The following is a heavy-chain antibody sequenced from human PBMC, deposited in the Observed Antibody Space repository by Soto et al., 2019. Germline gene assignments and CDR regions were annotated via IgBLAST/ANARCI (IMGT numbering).Heavy chain of an antibody. V-gene: IGHV3-30*18. Sequence: SGGSLRLSCAASGFTFSSYGMHWVRQAPGKGLEWVAVISYDGSNKYYADSVKGRFTISRDNSKNTLYLQMNSLRAEDTAVYYCAKEERQWPYYYYGMDVWGQGTTVTVSS. CDR1: GFTFSSYG. CDR3: AKEERQWPYYYYGMDV. J-gene: IGHJ6*02. CDR2: ISYDGSNK. D-gene: IGHD6-19*01.